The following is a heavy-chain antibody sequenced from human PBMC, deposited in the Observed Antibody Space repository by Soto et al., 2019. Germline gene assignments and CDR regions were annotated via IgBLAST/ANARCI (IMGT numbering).Heavy chain of an antibody. J-gene: IGHJ5*02. CDR3: VRALRHTAMVYPWFEP. D-gene: IGHD5-18*01. Sequence: PSETLSLTCTVSGASVSTGAYYWGWVRQRPGKGLEWVGYIYESGYTYYNTSLKSRLTISLDRSNNQFSLGLTSVTAADTAVYYCVRALRHTAMVYPWFEPWGQGTLVTVSS. CDR2: IYESGYT. V-gene: IGHV4-31*03. CDR1: GASVSTGAYY.